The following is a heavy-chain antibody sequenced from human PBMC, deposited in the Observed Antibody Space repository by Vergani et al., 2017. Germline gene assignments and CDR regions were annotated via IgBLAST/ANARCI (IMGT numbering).Heavy chain of an antibody. V-gene: IGHV4-59*13. Sequence: QVQLEESGPGLVKPSETLSLTCTVSGGSFNTYYWSWIRQSPGKGLEWIGYIYSTGSTNYNPSLNSRVTMSVKTSKNQLSLKLRSFTAADTAVYFCATVMYRDEASTGYRLEGMDIWGQGTTVTISS. CDR1: GGSFNTYY. CDR3: ATVMYRDEASTGYRLEGMDI. CDR2: IYSTGST. J-gene: IGHJ6*02. D-gene: IGHD3-9*01.